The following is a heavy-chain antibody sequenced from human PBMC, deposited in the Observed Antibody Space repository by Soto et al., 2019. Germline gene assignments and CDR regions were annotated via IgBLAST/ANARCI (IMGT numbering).Heavy chain of an antibody. CDR1: GFTFSSYG. Sequence: GGSLRLSCAASGFTFSSYGMHWVRQAPGKGLEWVAVISYDGSNKYYADSVKGRFTISRDNSKNTLYLQMNTLRAEDTAVYYCAKELHRSSHPEDIVVVSNYYYYYGMDVWGQGTTVTVSS. D-gene: IGHD2-2*01. J-gene: IGHJ6*02. CDR3: AKELHRSSHPEDIVVVSNYYYYYGMDV. V-gene: IGHV3-30*18. CDR2: ISYDGSNK.